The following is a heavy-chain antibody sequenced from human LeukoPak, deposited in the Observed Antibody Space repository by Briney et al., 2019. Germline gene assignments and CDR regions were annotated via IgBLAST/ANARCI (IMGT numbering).Heavy chain of an antibody. CDR2: MNPNSGNT. CDR3: ARYGYYYDSSGYYHFDY. Sequence: ASVTVSCKASGYTFTSYDINWVRQATGQGLEWMGWMNPNSGNTGYAQKFQGRVTMTRNTSISTAYMELSSLRSEDTAVYYCARYGYYYDSSGYYHFDYWGQGTLVTVSS. J-gene: IGHJ4*02. CDR1: GYTFTSYD. D-gene: IGHD3-22*01. V-gene: IGHV1-8*01.